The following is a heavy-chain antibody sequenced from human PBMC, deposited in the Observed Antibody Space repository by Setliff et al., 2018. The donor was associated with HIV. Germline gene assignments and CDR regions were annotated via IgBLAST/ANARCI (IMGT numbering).Heavy chain of an antibody. V-gene: IGHV3-30*07. CDR3: ARDSTPRRRITMIVVGPSHAFDI. Sequence: GGSLRLSCAASGFTFSSYAMHWVRQAPGKGLEWVAVISYDGSNKYYADSVKGRFTISRDNAKNSLYLQMNSLRAEDTAVYYCARDSTPRRRITMIVVGPSHAFDIWGQGTMVTVSS. D-gene: IGHD3-22*01. CDR2: ISYDGSNK. J-gene: IGHJ3*02. CDR1: GFTFSSYA.